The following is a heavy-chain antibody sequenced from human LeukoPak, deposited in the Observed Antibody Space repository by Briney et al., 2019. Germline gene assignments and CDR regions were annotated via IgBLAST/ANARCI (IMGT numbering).Heavy chain of an antibody. CDR2: IIPIFGTA. Sequence: ASVKVSCEASGGTFSSYAISWVRQAPGQGLEWMGGIIPIFGTANYAQKFQGRVTITADESTSTAYMELSSLRSEDTAVYYCARGLYSSSWYLAYWGQGTLVTVSS. D-gene: IGHD6-13*01. CDR1: GGTFSSYA. V-gene: IGHV1-69*13. J-gene: IGHJ4*02. CDR3: ARGLYSSSWYLAY.